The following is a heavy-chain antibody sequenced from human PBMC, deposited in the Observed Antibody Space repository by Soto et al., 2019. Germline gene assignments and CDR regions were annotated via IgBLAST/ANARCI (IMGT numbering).Heavy chain of an antibody. Sequence: SETLSLTCTVSGGSISSYYCSWIRQPPGKGLEWIGYIYYSGSTNYNPSLKSRVTISVDTSKNQFSLKLSSVTAADTAVYYCARVKGSGWHFDYWGQGTLVTVSS. D-gene: IGHD6-19*01. CDR1: GGSISSYY. CDR3: ARVKGSGWHFDY. CDR2: IYYSGST. V-gene: IGHV4-59*01. J-gene: IGHJ4*02.